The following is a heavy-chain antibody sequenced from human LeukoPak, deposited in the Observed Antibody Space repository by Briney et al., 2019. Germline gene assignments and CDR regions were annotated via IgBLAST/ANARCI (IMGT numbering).Heavy chain of an antibody. CDR2: INHNGST. D-gene: IGHD5-18*01. J-gene: IGHJ4*02. CDR3: ARGSGLGYSYGSRSYYFDY. V-gene: IGHV4-34*01. Sequence: PSETLSLTCAVYGGSFSGYYWRWIRQPPGKGLEWIGEINHNGSTNYNPSLKSRVTISVDTSKNQLSLKLSSVTASDTAVYYCARGSGLGYSYGSRSYYFDYWGQGTLVTVSS. CDR1: GGSFSGYY.